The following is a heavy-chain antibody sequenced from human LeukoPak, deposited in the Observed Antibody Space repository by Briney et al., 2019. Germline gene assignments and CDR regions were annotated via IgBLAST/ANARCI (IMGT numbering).Heavy chain of an antibody. CDR2: IYYSGST. CDR1: GGSISSYY. J-gene: IGHJ6*02. CDR3: ARHLYGSGSYYLQIYYYYGMDV. V-gene: IGHV4-59*08. D-gene: IGHD3-10*01. Sequence: SETLSLTCTVSGGSISSYYWCWIRQPPGKGLEWIGYIYYSGSTNYNPSLKSRVTISVDTSKNQFSLKLSSVTAADTAVYYCARHLYGSGSYYLQIYYYYGMDVWGQGTTVTVSS.